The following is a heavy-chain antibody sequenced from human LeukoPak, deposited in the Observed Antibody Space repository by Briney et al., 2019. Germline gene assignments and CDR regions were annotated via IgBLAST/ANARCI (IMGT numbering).Heavy chain of an antibody. D-gene: IGHD3-10*01. CDR1: GFTFRDYG. CDR3: ARGGVDYYGSGTYYLMYYFDY. CDR2: IRFDGNNK. Sequence: GGSLRLSCAASGFTFRDYGMHWVRQAPGKGLEWVAFIRFDGNNKYYADSVKGRFTISRDDPHNTLYLQMNSLRAEDTAVHFCARGGVDYYGSGTYYLMYYFDYWGQGALVTVSS. J-gene: IGHJ4*02. V-gene: IGHV3-30*02.